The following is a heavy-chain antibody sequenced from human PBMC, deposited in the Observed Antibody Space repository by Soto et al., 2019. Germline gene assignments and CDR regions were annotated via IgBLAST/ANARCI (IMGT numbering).Heavy chain of an antibody. J-gene: IGHJ4*02. Sequence: GASVKVSCKASGGTFSSYAISWVRQAPGQGLEWMGGIIPIFGTANYAQKFQGRVTITADEPTSTAYMELSSLRSEDTAVYYCARVGYYDSSGFFAPFDFWAQGTLVTVSS. CDR3: ARVGYYDSSGFFAPFDF. CDR2: IIPIFGTA. V-gene: IGHV1-69*13. CDR1: GGTFSSYA. D-gene: IGHD3-22*01.